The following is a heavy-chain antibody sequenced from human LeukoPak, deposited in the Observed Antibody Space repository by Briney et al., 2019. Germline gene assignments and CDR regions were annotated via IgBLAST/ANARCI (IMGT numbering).Heavy chain of an antibody. CDR3: ARIRSGDSSGGLLN. D-gene: IGHD3-22*01. CDR1: GFTVSSNY. J-gene: IGHJ4*02. V-gene: IGHV3-66*01. CDR2: IYSGGST. Sequence: GGSLRLSCAASGFTVSSNYMSWVCQAPGKGLEWVSVIYSGGSTYYADSVKGRFTISRDNSKNTLYLQMNSLRAEDTAVYYCARIRSGDSSGGLLNWGQGTLVTVSS.